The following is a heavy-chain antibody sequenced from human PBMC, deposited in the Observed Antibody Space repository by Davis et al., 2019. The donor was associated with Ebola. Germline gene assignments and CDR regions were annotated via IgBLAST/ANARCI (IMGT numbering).Heavy chain of an antibody. Sequence: GESLKISCAASGFTFSSYGMHWVRQAPGKGLEWVAVISYDGSNKYYADSVKGRFTISRDNSKNTLYLQMNSLRAEDTAVYYCARVSQYGDSDYWGQGTLVTVSS. CDR2: ISYDGSNK. J-gene: IGHJ4*02. D-gene: IGHD4-17*01. CDR3: ARVSQYGDSDY. V-gene: IGHV3-30*03. CDR1: GFTFSSYG.